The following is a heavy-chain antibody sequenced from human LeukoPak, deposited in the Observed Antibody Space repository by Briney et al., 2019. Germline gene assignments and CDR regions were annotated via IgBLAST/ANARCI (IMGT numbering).Heavy chain of an antibody. CDR3: ARDPYSGNYGAYYYYYMDV. CDR2: ITSSSSYI. Sequence: GGSLRLSCAASGFTFTSYNMNWARQAPGKGLEWVSSITSSSSYIYYADSVKGRFTISRDNAKNSLYLQMDSLRVEDTAEYYCARDPYSGNYGAYYYYYMDVWGKGTTVTVSS. J-gene: IGHJ6*03. CDR1: GFTFTSYN. D-gene: IGHD1-26*01. V-gene: IGHV3-21*06.